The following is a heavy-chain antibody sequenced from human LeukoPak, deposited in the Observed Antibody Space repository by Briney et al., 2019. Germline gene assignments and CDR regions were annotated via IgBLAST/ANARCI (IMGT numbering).Heavy chain of an antibody. CDR3: ARESYDFWSGYPTDY. J-gene: IGHJ4*02. CDR2: INPNSGGT. CDR1: GYTFTGYY. Sequence: ASVKVSCKASGYTFTGYYMHWVRQAPGQGLEWMGRINPNSGGTNYAQKFQGRVTMTRDTSISTAYMELSRLRSDDTAVYYCARESYDFWSGYPTDYWGQGTLVTVSS. D-gene: IGHD3-3*01. V-gene: IGHV1-2*06.